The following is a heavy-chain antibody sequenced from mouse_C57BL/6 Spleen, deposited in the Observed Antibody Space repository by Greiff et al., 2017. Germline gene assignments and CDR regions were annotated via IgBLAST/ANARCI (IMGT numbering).Heavy chain of an antibody. CDR3: AREGYYVSSYDYYDMDY. J-gene: IGHJ4*01. Sequence: QVQLQQPGAELVKPGASVKLSCKASGYTFTSYWMHWVKQRPGQGLEWIGMINPNSGSTNYNEKFKGKATLTVDKSSSTAYMQLSSLTSEDSAFYYCAREGYYVSSYDYYDMDYWGQGTSVTVSS. CDR2: INPNSGST. V-gene: IGHV1-64*01. CDR1: GYTFTSYW. D-gene: IGHD1-1*01.